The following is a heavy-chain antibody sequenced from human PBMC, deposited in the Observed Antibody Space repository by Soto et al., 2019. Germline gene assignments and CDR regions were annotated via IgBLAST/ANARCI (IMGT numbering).Heavy chain of an antibody. J-gene: IGHJ6*03. D-gene: IGHD3-10*01. CDR3: AKDLYYYGSGSYYMDV. Sequence: GGSLRLSCAASGFTFSSYAMSWVRQAPGKGLEWVSAISGSGGSTYYADSVKGRFTISRDNSKNTLYLQMNSLRAEDTAVYYCAKDLYYYGSGSYYMDVWGKGTTVTVSS. V-gene: IGHV3-23*01. CDR1: GFTFSSYA. CDR2: ISGSGGST.